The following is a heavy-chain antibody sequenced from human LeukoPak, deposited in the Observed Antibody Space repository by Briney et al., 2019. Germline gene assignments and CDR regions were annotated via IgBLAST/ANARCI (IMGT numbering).Heavy chain of an antibody. J-gene: IGHJ4*02. D-gene: IGHD6-13*01. V-gene: IGHV3-7*01. CDR3: ARLYSSSWYWYFDY. CDR1: GFTFSSYW. CDR2: IKQDGSEK. Sequence: GGSLRLSCAASGFTFSSYWMSWVRQAPGKGLEWVANIKQDGSEKYYVDSVKGRFTISRDNAKNSLYLQMNSLRAEDTAVYYCARLYSSSWYWYFDYWGQGTLVTVSS.